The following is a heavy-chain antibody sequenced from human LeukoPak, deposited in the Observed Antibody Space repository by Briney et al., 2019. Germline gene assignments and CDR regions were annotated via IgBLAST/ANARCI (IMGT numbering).Heavy chain of an antibody. CDR3: AREPYYYDSSGYLGGYYFDY. D-gene: IGHD3-22*01. CDR1: GFTFSSYS. V-gene: IGHV3-21*01. J-gene: IGHJ4*02. CDR2: ISSSGSYI. Sequence: GGSLRLSCAASGFTFSSYSMNWVRQAPGKGLEWVSSISSSGSYIYYADSVKGRFTISRDNAKNSLYLQMNSLRAEDTAVYYCAREPYYYDSSGYLGGYYFDYWGQGTLVTVSS.